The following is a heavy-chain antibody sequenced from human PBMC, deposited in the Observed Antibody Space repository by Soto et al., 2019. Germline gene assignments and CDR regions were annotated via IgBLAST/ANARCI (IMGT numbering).Heavy chain of an antibody. Sequence: GGSLRLSCAASGFTFSSYAMSWVRQAPGKGLEWVSAISGSGGSTYYADSVKGRFTISRDNSKNSLYLQMNSLRAEDTAVYYCATLLTTPSVIAYYGMDIWGQGTTVTVSS. D-gene: IGHD4-17*01. CDR1: GFTFSSYA. V-gene: IGHV3-23*01. CDR3: ATLLTTPSVIAYYGMDI. CDR2: ISGSGGST. J-gene: IGHJ6*02.